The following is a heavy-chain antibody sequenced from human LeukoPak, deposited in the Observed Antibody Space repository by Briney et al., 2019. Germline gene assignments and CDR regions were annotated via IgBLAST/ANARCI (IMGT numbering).Heavy chain of an antibody. CDR2: ISSSGSTI. Sequence: PGGSLRLSCAASGFIFSSYEMNWVRQAPGKGLEWVSYISSSGSTIYYADSVKGRFTISRDNAKNSLYLQMNSLRAEDTAVYYCARGPRGSGWLIGDWGQGTLVTVSS. D-gene: IGHD6-19*01. J-gene: IGHJ4*02. CDR1: GFIFSSYE. V-gene: IGHV3-48*03. CDR3: ARGPRGSGWLIGD.